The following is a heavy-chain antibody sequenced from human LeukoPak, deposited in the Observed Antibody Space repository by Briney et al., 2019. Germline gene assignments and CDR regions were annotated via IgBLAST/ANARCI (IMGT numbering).Heavy chain of an antibody. J-gene: IGHJ6*02. CDR2: IGTAGDT. CDR3: ARGMLRGLRGYYYYGMDV. D-gene: IGHD3-10*01. CDR1: GFTFSSHD. V-gene: IGHV3-13*01. Sequence: GGSLRLSCADSGFTFSSHDMHWVRQATGKGLEWVSAIGTAGDTYYPGSVKGRFTISRENAKNSLYLQMNSLRAGDTAVYYCARGMLRGLRGYYYYGMDVCGQGTTVTVSS.